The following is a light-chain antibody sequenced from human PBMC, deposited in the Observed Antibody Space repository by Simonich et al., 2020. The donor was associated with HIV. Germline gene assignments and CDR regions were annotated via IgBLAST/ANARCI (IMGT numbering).Light chain of an antibody. Sequence: DIVMTQSPDSLAVSLGERATINCKSSQSVLFSSNNKNYLAWYQQKPGQPPKLLIYWDSTRESGVPERFSGSGSGTDFILTISSLQAEDVAVYYCQQYYNTPSTFGQGTKLEIK. CDR1: QSVLFSSNNKNY. CDR2: WDS. J-gene: IGKJ2*01. V-gene: IGKV4-1*01. CDR3: QQYYNTPST.